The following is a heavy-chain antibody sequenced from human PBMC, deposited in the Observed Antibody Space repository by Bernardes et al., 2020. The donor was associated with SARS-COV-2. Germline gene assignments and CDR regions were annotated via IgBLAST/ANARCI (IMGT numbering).Heavy chain of an antibody. Sequence: GGSLRLSCAASGFTFSSYAMSWVRQAPGKGLEWVSVISGSGGSTSYADSVKGRFTISRDNSKNTLYLQMNSLRAEDTALYYCAKWVEGGGYSYGPSFDYWGQGTLVTVSS. V-gene: IGHV3-23*01. D-gene: IGHD5-18*01. CDR3: AKWVEGGGYSYGPSFDY. CDR2: ISGSGGST. CDR1: GFTFSSYA. J-gene: IGHJ4*02.